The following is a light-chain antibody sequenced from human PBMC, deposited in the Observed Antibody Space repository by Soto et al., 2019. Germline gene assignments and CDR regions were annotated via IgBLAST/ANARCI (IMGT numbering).Light chain of an antibody. V-gene: IGKV1-6*01. CDR1: QDIRKD. J-gene: IGKJ2*01. CDR2: GAS. Sequence: AIHMTQSPSSLSASVGDRVTITCRASQDIRKDLAWYQQKPGKAPQILIYGASTLQTGVASRFSGSGSATDFTLTISSLQPEDSAAYYCLQDYHSPFTFGQGTKVDIK. CDR3: LQDYHSPFT.